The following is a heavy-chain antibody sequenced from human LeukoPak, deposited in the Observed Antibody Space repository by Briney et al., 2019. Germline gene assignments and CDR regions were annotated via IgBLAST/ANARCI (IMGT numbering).Heavy chain of an antibody. D-gene: IGHD3-22*01. Sequence: GGSLRLSCAASGFTFSSYAMSWVRQAPGKGLEWVSAISGSGGSTYYADSVKGRFTISRDNSKNTLYLQMNSLRAEDTAAYYCAKDARVTMIVGYDYWGQGTLVTVSS. V-gene: IGHV3-23*01. CDR1: GFTFSSYA. J-gene: IGHJ4*02. CDR3: AKDARVTMIVGYDY. CDR2: ISGSGGST.